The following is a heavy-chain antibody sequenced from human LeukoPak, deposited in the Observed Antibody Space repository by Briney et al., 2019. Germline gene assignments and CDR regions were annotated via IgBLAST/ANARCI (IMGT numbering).Heavy chain of an antibody. D-gene: IGHD2/OR15-2a*01. CDR3: ARDSIPKGLYYMDV. V-gene: IGHV3-21*01. J-gene: IGHJ6*03. Sequence: PGGSLRLSCAASGSTFSSYSMNWVRQAPGKGLEWVSSISSSSSYIYYADSVKGRFTISRDNAKNSLYLQMNSLRAEDTAVYYCARDSIPKGLYYMDVWGKGTTVTVSS. CDR1: GSTFSSYS. CDR2: ISSSSSYI.